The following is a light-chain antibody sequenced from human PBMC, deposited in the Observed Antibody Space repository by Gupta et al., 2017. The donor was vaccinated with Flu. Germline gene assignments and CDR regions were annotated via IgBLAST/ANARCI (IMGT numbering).Light chain of an antibody. J-gene: IGKJ1*01. CDR1: QTINSW. CDR3: QHYNSYSGA. CDR2: KVS. Sequence: DIQMTQSPSTLSASVGDRVIITCRASQTINSWLAWYQQKPGKAPKLLIHKVSRLQSGVPSRFSGSGSGTEFTLTISSLQPDDFATYYCQHYNSYSGAFGQGTKVDIK. V-gene: IGKV1-5*03.